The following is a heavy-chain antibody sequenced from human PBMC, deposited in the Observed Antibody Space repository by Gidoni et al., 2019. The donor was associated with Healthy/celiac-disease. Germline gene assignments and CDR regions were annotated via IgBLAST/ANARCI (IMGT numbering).Heavy chain of an antibody. V-gene: IGHV3-33*01. J-gene: IGHJ4*02. CDR3: ATGDILTGYFNPLDY. D-gene: IGHD3-9*01. CDR2: IWYDGSNK. Sequence: QVQLVESGGGVVQPGRSLRLSCAASGFTFSSYGMHWVRQAPGKGLEWVAVIWYDGSNKYYADSVKGRFTISRDNSKNTLYLQMNSLRAEDTAVYYCATGDILTGYFNPLDYWGQGTLVTVSS. CDR1: GFTFSSYG.